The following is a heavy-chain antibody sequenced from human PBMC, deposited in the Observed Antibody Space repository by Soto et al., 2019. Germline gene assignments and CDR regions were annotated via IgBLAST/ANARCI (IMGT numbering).Heavy chain of an antibody. V-gene: IGHV3-23*01. Sequence: GGSLRLSCAASGFTFNNYAMGWVRQAPGKGLGWVSTIRSSGETKLYADSVKGRFTISRDNSKNTVYLQMNSLRAEDTALYYCVKGSDSNNWGQGTMVTVSS. CDR1: GFTFNNYA. CDR2: IRSSGETK. J-gene: IGHJ3*01. CDR3: VKGSDSNN. D-gene: IGHD6-13*01.